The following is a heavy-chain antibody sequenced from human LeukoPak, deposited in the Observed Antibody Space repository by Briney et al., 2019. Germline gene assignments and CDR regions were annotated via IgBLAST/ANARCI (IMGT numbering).Heavy chain of an antibody. CDR2: IYYSGST. Sequence: PSETLSLTCTVSGGSISSHYWSWIRQPPGKGLEWIGYIYYSGSTNYNPSLKSRVTISVDTSKNQFSLKLSSVTAADTAVYYCARRVSSIAARPSEGRSPGRYYYYMDVWGKGTTVTASS. V-gene: IGHV4-59*11. J-gene: IGHJ6*03. CDR1: GGSISSHY. CDR3: ARRVSSIAARPSEGRSPGRYYYYMDV. D-gene: IGHD6-6*01.